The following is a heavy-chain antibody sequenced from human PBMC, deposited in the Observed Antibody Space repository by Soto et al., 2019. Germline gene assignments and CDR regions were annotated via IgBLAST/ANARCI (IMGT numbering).Heavy chain of an antibody. Sequence: ASVKVSCKASGYSLINYDISWVRQAPGQGLEWMGWVSAYNGNTNYAQKFQGRVTMTTDTSTSTAYMELRSLRSDDTAVYYCARDFNCTRRCIDVFDIWGQGTMVTVS. CDR2: VSAYNGNT. V-gene: IGHV1-18*01. D-gene: IGHD2-8*01. CDR3: ARDFNCTRRCIDVFDI. J-gene: IGHJ3*02. CDR1: GYSLINYD.